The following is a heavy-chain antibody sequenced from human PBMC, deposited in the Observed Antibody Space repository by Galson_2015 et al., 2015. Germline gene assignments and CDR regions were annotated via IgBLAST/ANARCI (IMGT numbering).Heavy chain of an antibody. D-gene: IGHD5-12*01. CDR1: GFIFDEND. V-gene: IGHV3-9*01. CDR2: ITSNSAIT. CDR3: VIRGRATKFHDS. J-gene: IGHJ5*01. Sequence: SLRLSCAASGFIFDENDMHWVRHAPGKGLEWVSGITSNSAITDYAASVKGRFTISRDNARTTLYLQMNALRAEDTAFYYCVIRGRATKFHDSWGRGTLGAVSS.